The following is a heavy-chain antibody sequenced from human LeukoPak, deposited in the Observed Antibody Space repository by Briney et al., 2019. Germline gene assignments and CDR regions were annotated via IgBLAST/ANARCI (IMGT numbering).Heavy chain of an antibody. D-gene: IGHD1-26*01. CDR1: GVTFSSYA. V-gene: IGHV1-69*05. J-gene: IGHJ4*02. CDR2: IIPIFGTV. CDR3: SQGGDFDY. Sequence: GASVKVSCKASGVTFSSYAISWVRQAPGQGLEWMGGIIPIFGTVNYAQKFQGRVTITTDESTSTAYMELSSLRSEDTAVYYCSQGGDFDYWGQGTLVTVSS.